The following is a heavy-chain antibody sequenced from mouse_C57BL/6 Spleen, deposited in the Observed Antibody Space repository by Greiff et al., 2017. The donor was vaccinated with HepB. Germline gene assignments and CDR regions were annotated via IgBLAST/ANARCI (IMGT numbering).Heavy chain of an antibody. D-gene: IGHD2-4*01. Sequence: QVQLKQPGAELVKPGASVKLSCKASGYTFTSYWMQWVKQRPGQGLEWIGEIDPSDSYTNYNQKFKGKATLTVDTSSSTAYMQLSSLTSEDSAVYYCARGAYDYDSYYFDYWGQGTTLTVSS. CDR3: ARGAYDYDSYYFDY. J-gene: IGHJ2*01. V-gene: IGHV1-50*01. CDR2: IDPSDSYT. CDR1: GYTFTSYW.